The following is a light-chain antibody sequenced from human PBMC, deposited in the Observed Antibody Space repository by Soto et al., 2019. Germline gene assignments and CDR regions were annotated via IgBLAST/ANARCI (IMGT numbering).Light chain of an antibody. CDR3: QQYHHLTRT. Sequence: DIQMTQSPSTLSASVGDRVSITCRASQSISSWLAWYQQKPGKAPKLLIYKASSLESGVPSRFSGSGSGTEFALTITSPQSEDFAVYYCQQYHHLTRTFGGGTKVDIK. CDR2: KAS. V-gene: IGKV1-5*03. CDR1: QSISSW. J-gene: IGKJ4*01.